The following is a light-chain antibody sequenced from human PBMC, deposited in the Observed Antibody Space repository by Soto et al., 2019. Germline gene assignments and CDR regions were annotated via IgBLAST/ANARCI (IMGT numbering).Light chain of an antibody. J-gene: IGKJ1*01. Sequence: DIQMTQSPSTLSATGGDRVTITCRASQSISTWLAWYQHKPGKAPKFLIYHASSLESEVPSRFRGSGSGTEFNLTISRLQPDGVATYYCKQYGRYRTFGQGTKVEIK. CDR1: QSISTW. V-gene: IGKV1-5*03. CDR2: HAS. CDR3: KQYGRYRT.